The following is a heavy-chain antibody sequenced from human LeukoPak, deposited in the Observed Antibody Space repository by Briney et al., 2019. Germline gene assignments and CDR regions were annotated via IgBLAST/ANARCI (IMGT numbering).Heavy chain of an antibody. CDR2: IYFGGTT. D-gene: IGHD5/OR15-5a*01. CDR3: ARGDGVYVY. V-gene: IGHV3-53*01. Sequence: GGSLRLSCAASGFAVSSNYMTWVRQAPGQGLEWVSVIYFGGTTYYADSVKGRFTISRDNSKNTVYLQMNSLRVEDTAVYYCARGDGVYVYWGQGTLVTVSS. J-gene: IGHJ4*02. CDR1: GFAVSSNY.